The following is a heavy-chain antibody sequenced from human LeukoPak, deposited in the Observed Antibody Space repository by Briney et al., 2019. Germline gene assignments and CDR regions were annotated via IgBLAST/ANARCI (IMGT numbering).Heavy chain of an antibody. Sequence: GGSLRLSCAASGFTVSSNYMSWVRQTAGRGLAWVSVVYTGGSTYYADSVKGRFTLSRDISNNTLYLQMNSLRAEDTAVYYCARGVEYWGQGTLVTVSS. V-gene: IGHV3-66*01. CDR1: GFTVSSNY. D-gene: IGHD3-10*01. CDR2: VYTGGST. CDR3: ARGVEY. J-gene: IGHJ4*02.